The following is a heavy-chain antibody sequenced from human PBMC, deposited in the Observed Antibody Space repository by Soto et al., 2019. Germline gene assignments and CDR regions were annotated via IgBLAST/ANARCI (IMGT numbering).Heavy chain of an antibody. Sequence: QVQLQESGPGLVKPSQTLSLTCTVSGGSISSGGYYWSWIRQHPGKGLEWIGYIYYSGSTYYNPSHKSRVTISVDTSKNQFSLKLSSVTAADTAVYYCASGRDTDYYAHGFDPWGQGTLVTVSS. CDR1: GGSISSGGYY. CDR3: ASGRDTDYYAHGFDP. D-gene: IGHD3-10*01. J-gene: IGHJ5*02. CDR2: IYYSGST. V-gene: IGHV4-31*03.